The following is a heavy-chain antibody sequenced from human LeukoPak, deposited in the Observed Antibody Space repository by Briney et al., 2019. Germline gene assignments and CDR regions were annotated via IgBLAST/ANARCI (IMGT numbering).Heavy chain of an antibody. V-gene: IGHV3-30-3*01. Sequence: PGGSLRLSCAASGFTFSSYAMHWVRQTPGKGLEWVAVISYDGSNKYYADSVKGRFTISRDNSKNTLYLQMNSLRAEDTAVYYCARDLVPAAIGGNWFDPWGQGTLVTVSS. D-gene: IGHD2-2*02. CDR1: GFTFSSYA. CDR2: ISYDGSNK. J-gene: IGHJ5*02. CDR3: ARDLVPAAIGGNWFDP.